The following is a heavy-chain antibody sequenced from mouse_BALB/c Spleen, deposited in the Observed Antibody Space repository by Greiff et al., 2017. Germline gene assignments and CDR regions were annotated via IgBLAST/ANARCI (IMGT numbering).Heavy chain of an antibody. CDR2: ISDGGSYT. CDR1: GFTFSDYY. CDR3: AREGGLLRAMDY. Sequence: EVQGVESGGGLVKPGGSLKLSCAASGFTFSDYYMYWVRQTPEKRLEWVATISDGGSYTYYPDSVKGRFTISRDNAKNNLYLQMSSLKSEDTAMYYCAREGGLLRAMDYWGQGTSVTVSS. V-gene: IGHV5-4*02. J-gene: IGHJ4*01. D-gene: IGHD2-3*01.